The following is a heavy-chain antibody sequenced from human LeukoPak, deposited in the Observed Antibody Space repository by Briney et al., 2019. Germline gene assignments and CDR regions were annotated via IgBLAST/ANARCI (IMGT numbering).Heavy chain of an antibody. Sequence: SGGSLILSCAASGFTFSDEYMSWIRQAPGKGLEWISYISSGVTTISYADSVKGRFTISRDNAKHTLTLQMNSLRVEDTAVYYCAKYISGYFDYWGQGTLVTVSS. CDR2: ISSGVTTI. J-gene: IGHJ4*02. V-gene: IGHV3-11*04. CDR3: AKYISGYFDY. D-gene: IGHD2-15*01. CDR1: GFTFSDEY.